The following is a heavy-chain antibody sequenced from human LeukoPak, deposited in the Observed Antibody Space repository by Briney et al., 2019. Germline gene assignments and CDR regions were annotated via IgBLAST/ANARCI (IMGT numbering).Heavy chain of an antibody. CDR1: GGTFSSYA. D-gene: IGHD5-18*01. CDR2: IIPIFGTA. Sequence: SVKVSCKASGGTFSSYAISWVRQAPGQGLEWMGGIIPIFGTANYAQKFQGRVTITADESTSTAYMELSNLRSEDTAVYYCARGDTAMVTGFDYWGQGTLVTVSS. J-gene: IGHJ4*02. V-gene: IGHV1-69*13. CDR3: ARGDTAMVTGFDY.